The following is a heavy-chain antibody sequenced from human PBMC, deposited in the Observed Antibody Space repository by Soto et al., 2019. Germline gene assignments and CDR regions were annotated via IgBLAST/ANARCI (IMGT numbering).Heavy chain of an antibody. D-gene: IGHD1-1*01. CDR3: ARVQLGWPYGMEC. CDR1: GFTFSSYS. Sequence: PRGSLRLSCAASGFTFSSYSMNWVRQDPGKGLEWVSSISISISYIYYADSVKGRFTISRDNAKNSLYLQMNSLRAEDTAVYYCARVQLGWPYGMECWCKGLSVNVFS. V-gene: IGHV3-21*01. CDR2: ISISISYI. J-gene: IGHJ6*04.